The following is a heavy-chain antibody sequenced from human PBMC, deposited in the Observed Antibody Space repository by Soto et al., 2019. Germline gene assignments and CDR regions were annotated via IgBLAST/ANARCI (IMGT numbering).Heavy chain of an antibody. Sequence: SETLSLTCTVSGDSLNIGGSFTSNNWWTWVRQPPGQGLEWIGEIYRTGSTNYNPSLKSRVTISLDKSENQFSLKVTSLSAADTAVYYCASRDPGTSVDYWGQGTLVTVSS. CDR1: GDSLNIGGSFTSNNW. CDR3: ASRDPGTSVDY. CDR2: IYRTGST. J-gene: IGHJ4*02. V-gene: IGHV4-4*02. D-gene: IGHD1-7*01.